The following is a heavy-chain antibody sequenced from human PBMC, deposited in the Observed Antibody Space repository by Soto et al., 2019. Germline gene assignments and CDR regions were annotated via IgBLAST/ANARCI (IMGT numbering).Heavy chain of an antibody. CDR1: GGSISSYY. Sequence: SETLSLTCTVSGGSISSYYWSWIRQPPGKGLEWIGYIYYSGSTNYNPSLKSRVTISVYTSKNQFSLKLSSVTVADTAVYFCARRGGYDLGFDYWGQGTLVTVSS. CDR3: ARRGGYDLGFDY. V-gene: IGHV4-59*08. D-gene: IGHD5-12*01. J-gene: IGHJ4*02. CDR2: IYYSGST.